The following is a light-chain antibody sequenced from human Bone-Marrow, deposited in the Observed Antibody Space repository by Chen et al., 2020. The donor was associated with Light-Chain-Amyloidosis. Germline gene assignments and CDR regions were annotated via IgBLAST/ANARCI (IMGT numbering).Light chain of an antibody. CDR1: NIGSTS. V-gene: IGLV3-21*02. CDR2: DDS. Sequence: SYVLTQPSSVSVAPGQTDTIACGGNNIGSTSVHWYQQTPGQAPLLVVYDDSDRPSGIPERLAGSNSGNAATLTSSRLEAGDEADYYWQVWDRSSDRPVFGGGTKLTVL. CDR3: QVWDRSSDRPV. J-gene: IGLJ3*02.